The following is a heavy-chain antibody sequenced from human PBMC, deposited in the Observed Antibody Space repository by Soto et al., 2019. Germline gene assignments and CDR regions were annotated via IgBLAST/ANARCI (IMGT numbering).Heavy chain of an antibody. Sequence: GGSLRLSCAASGFTFSSYWMSWVRQAPGKGLEWVANIKQDGSEKYYVDSVKGRFTISRDNAKNSLYLQMNSLRAEDTAVYYCARDRGGYDNRFGYWGQGTRVTVSS. D-gene: IGHD5-12*01. V-gene: IGHV3-7*05. CDR2: IKQDGSEK. J-gene: IGHJ4*02. CDR3: ARDRGGYDNRFGY. CDR1: GFTFSSYW.